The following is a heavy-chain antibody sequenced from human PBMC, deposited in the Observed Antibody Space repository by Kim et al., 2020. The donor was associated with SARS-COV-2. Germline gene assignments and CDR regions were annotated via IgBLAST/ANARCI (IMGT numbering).Heavy chain of an antibody. CDR3: ARRLSNTSGWGSHYCDL. D-gene: IGHD3-10*01. Sequence: SETLSLTCAVYGGSFSGYYWSWIRQPPGKGLEWIGEINHSGRTNYNPSLKSRVTISVDTSKNQFSLRQTSVTAADTAVYYCARRLSNTSGWGSHYCDLWGQGTLVTVSS. CDR1: GGSFSGYY. J-gene: IGHJ4*02. V-gene: IGHV4-34*01. CDR2: INHSGRT.